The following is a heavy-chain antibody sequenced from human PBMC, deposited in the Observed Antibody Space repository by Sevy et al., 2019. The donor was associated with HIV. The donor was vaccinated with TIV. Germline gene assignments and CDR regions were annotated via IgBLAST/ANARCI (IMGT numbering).Heavy chain of an antibody. CDR3: ARKYIEDVTTPNSPSYFDL. CDR2: INHGGNT. CDR1: DGSFNDYY. D-gene: IGHD1-1*01. Sequence: SETLSLTCAVYDGSFNDYYWTWIRQPPGKRLEWIGEINHGGNTNYNPSLESRVAISVDTSKRQVSLNLTSVTVADTAVYYCARKYIEDVTTPNSPSYFDLWGRGTLVTVSS. V-gene: IGHV4-34*01. J-gene: IGHJ2*01.